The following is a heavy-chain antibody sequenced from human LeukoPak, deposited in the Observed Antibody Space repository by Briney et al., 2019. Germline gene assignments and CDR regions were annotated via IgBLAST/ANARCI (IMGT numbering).Heavy chain of an antibody. J-gene: IGHJ4*02. V-gene: IGHV1-2*02. CDR2: INPNSGGT. D-gene: IGHD1-26*01. CDR1: GYTFTGYY. Sequence: ASVKVSCKASGYTFTGYYMHWVRQAPGQGLEWMGWINPNSGGTNYAQKFQGRVTMTEDTSTDTAYMELSSLRSEDTAVYYCATFSGSYYRAPKWGQGTLVTVSS. CDR3: ATFSGSYYRAPK.